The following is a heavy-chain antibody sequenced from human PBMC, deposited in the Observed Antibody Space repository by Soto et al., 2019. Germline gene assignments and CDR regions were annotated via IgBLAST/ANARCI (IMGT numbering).Heavy chain of an antibody. Sequence: QVQLVESGGGVVQPGRSLRLSCAASGFTFSSYGMHWVRQAPGKGLEWVAVIWYDGSNKYYADSVKGRFTISRDNSKNTLYLQMNSLRAEDMAVYYCARATEYYYYGMDVWGQGTTVTVSS. V-gene: IGHV3-33*01. CDR3: ARATEYYYYGMDV. CDR2: IWYDGSNK. CDR1: GFTFSSYG. J-gene: IGHJ6*02.